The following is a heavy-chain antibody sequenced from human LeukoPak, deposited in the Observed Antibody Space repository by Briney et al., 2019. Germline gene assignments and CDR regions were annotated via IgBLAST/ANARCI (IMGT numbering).Heavy chain of an antibody. Sequence: SETLSLTCSVSGYSISSGYYWGWIRQPPGKGLEWIGYIYYSGSTNYNPSLKSRVTISVDTSKNQFSLKLSSVTAADTAVYYCARFSVRPIVATFDYWGQGTLVTVSS. J-gene: IGHJ4*02. V-gene: IGHV4-38-2*02. D-gene: IGHD5-12*01. CDR2: IYYSGST. CDR3: ARFSVRPIVATFDY. CDR1: GYSISSGYY.